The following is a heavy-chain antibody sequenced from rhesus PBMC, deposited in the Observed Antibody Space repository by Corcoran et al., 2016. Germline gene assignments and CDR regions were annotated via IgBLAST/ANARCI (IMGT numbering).Heavy chain of an antibody. CDR1: GGSISGYYY. J-gene: IGHJ6*01. D-gene: IGHD3-22*01. V-gene: IGHV4-73*01. CDR3: ARGGEGGLINPYYGLDS. CDR2: INGKKAKT. Sequence: QVKLQQWGAGLVNPSETLSLTCAVYGGSISGYYYWNWIRQPAGKGLEWIGFINGKKAKTNYNPSPKNRVTISKDPSKNQFSLKLDSGTAADSGVYYCARGGEGGLINPYYGLDSWGQGVVVTVSS.